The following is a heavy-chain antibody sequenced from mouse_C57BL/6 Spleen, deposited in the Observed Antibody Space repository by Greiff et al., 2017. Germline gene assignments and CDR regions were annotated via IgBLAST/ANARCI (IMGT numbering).Heavy chain of an antibody. CDR3: ARSGSLDY. CDR2: IDPSDSET. D-gene: IGHD3-2*02. J-gene: IGHJ2*01. Sequence: VQLQQPGAELVRPGSSVKLSCKASGYTFTSYWMHWVKQRPIQGLEWIGNIDPSDSETHYNQKFKDKATLTVDKSSSTAYMQLSSLTSEDAAVYYCARSGSLDYWGQGTTLTVSS. CDR1: GYTFTSYW. V-gene: IGHV1-52*01.